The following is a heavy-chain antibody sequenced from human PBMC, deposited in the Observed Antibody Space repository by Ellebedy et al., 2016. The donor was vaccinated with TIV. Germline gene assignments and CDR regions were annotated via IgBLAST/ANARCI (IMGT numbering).Heavy chain of an antibody. V-gene: IGHV1-69*04. D-gene: IGHD3-22*01. J-gene: IGHJ6*02. CDR1: GGTFSSYA. CDR3: ASLYYYDSSGYYYYYGMDV. CDR2: IIPILGIA. Sequence: SVKVSXKASGGTFSSYAISWVRQAPGQGLEWMGRIIPILGIANYAQKFQGRVTITADKSTSTAYMELSSLRSEDTAVYYCASLYYYDSSGYYYYYGMDVWGQGTTVTVSS.